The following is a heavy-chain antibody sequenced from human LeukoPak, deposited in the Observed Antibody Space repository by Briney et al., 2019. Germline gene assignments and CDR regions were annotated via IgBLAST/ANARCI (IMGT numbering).Heavy chain of an antibody. Sequence: PGGSLRLSCAASGFTFSTYSMHWVRQAPGKGLEWVAVVWYDGSNKYYADSVKGRFTISRDNAKNSLYLEMNSLGAEDTALYYCVRGRIVVMTEGPNYFDHWGQGTLVTVSS. V-gene: IGHV3-33*01. CDR1: GFTFSTYS. CDR2: VWYDGSNK. CDR3: VRGRIVVMTEGPNYFDH. D-gene: IGHD2-21*02. J-gene: IGHJ4*02.